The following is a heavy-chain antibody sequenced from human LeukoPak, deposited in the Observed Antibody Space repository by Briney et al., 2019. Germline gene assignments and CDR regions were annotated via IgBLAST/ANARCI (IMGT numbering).Heavy chain of an antibody. CDR2: ITKNSDST. Sequence: GGSLRLSCAASGFSFSNYAMNWVRQAPGKGLEWVSSITKNSDSTYYPDSVRGRFSISRDNSKNTLYLQMNSLRADDTAIYYCARITGATLFGYWGQGTLVTVSS. CDR3: ARITGATLFGY. CDR1: GFSFSNYA. D-gene: IGHD7-27*01. V-gene: IGHV3-23*01. J-gene: IGHJ4*02.